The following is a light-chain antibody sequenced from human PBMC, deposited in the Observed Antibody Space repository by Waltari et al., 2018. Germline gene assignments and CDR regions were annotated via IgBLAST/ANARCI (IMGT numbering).Light chain of an antibody. CDR1: KLGDKY. CDR3: QAWDSSTVA. CDR2: QDS. J-gene: IGLJ2*01. V-gene: IGLV3-1*01. Sequence: SYELTQPPSVSVSPGQTASINCSGDKLGDKYACWYQQKPGQSPVLVIYQDSKRPSGIPERFSGSNSGNTATLTISGTQAMDEADYYCQAWDSSTVAFGGGTKLTVL.